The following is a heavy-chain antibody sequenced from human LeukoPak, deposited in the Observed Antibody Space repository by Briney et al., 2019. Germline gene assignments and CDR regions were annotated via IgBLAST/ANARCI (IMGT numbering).Heavy chain of an antibody. V-gene: IGHV4-39*07. J-gene: IGHJ5*02. Sequence: SETLSLTCTVSGGSISSSSYYWGWIRQPPGKGLEWIGSIYYSGSTYYNPSLKSRVTISVDTSKNQFSLKLSSVTAADTAVYYCARGDDYSMGWFDPWGQGTLVTVSS. CDR1: GGSISSSSYY. CDR3: ARGDDYSMGWFDP. D-gene: IGHD4-11*01. CDR2: IYYSGST.